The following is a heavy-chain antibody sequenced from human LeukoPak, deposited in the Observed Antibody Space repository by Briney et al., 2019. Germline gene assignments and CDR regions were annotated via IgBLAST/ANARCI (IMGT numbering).Heavy chain of an antibody. J-gene: IGHJ4*02. D-gene: IGHD6-13*01. V-gene: IGHV1-46*01. Sequence: GASVKVSCKASGYTFTSYYMHWVRQAPGQGLEWMGIINPSGGSTSYAQKFQGRVTMTRDTSKNQFSLKLSSVTAADTAVYYCAVCSSSWLFDYWGQGTLVTVSS. CDR2: INPSGGST. CDR3: AVCSSSWLFDY. CDR1: GYTFTSYY.